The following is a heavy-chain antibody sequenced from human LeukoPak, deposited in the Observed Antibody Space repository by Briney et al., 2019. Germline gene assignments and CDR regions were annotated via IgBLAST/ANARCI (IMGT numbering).Heavy chain of an antibody. J-gene: IGHJ4*02. CDR3: ARDWLVGVTTALDS. CDR1: GFTFTVYY. Sequence: ASVKVSCKASGFTFTVYYFHWVRQAPGQGLEWMGIINPASGSTTYAQSFQGRVTMTRDTSTSTVYMELSSLRSEDTAVYFCARDWLVGVTTALDSWGQGTLVTVSS. V-gene: IGHV1-46*01. CDR2: INPASGST. D-gene: IGHD4-17*01.